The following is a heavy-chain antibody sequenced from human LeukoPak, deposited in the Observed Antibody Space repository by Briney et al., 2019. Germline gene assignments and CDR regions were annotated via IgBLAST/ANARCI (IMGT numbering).Heavy chain of an antibody. CDR2: IYYSGSN. V-gene: IGHV4-59*01. Sequence: TPETLSLTSTVSGGSISRYYWSWIRQPPGKGLEWIGYIYYSGSNNYNPSLKSRVTISVDTSKNQFSLKLSSVTAADTAVYYCARDNASPYYYYGMDVWGQGTTVTVSS. CDR1: GGSISRYY. CDR3: ARDNASPYYYYGMDV. J-gene: IGHJ6*02.